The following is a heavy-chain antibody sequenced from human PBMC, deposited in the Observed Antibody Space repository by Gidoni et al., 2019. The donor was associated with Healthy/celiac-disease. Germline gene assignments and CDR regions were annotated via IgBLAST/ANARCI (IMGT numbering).Heavy chain of an antibody. Sequence: EVQLVQSGAEVKKPGESLKISCKGSGYSFTSYGIGWVRQMPGKGLECMGIIYPGDSDTRYSPSFQGQVTISADKSISTAYLQWSSLKASDTAMYYCARQWRKYYASGSYYPAFDYWGQGTLVTVSS. D-gene: IGHD3-10*01. J-gene: IGHJ4*02. CDR3: ARQWRKYYASGSYYPAFDY. CDR1: GYSFTSYG. CDR2: IYPGDSDT. V-gene: IGHV5-51*01.